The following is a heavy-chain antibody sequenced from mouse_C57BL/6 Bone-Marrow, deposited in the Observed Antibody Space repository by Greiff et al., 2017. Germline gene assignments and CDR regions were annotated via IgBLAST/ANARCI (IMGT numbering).Heavy chain of an antibody. CDR2: IYPSDSET. J-gene: IGHJ2*01. Sequence: VQLQQPGAELVRPGSSVKLSCKASGYTFTSYWMDWVKQRPGQGLEWIGNIYPSDSETHYNQKFKDKATLTVDKSSSTAYMQLSSLTSEDSAVYYCARSTGDYFDYWGQGTTLTVSS. D-gene: IGHD4-1*02. CDR3: ARSTGDYFDY. CDR1: GYTFTSYW. V-gene: IGHV1-61*01.